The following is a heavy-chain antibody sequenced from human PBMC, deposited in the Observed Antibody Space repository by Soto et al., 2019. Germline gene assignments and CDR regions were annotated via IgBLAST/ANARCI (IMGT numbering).Heavy chain of an antibody. V-gene: IGHV2-5*02. CDR2: IYWDDDK. CDR1: GFSLSTSGVG. J-gene: IGHJ4*02. Sequence: QITLKESGPTLVKPTQTLTLTCTFSGFSLSTSGVGVGWIRQPPGKALEWLALIYWDDDKRYSPSLTSRLTISKDPSKNQVVLTMTNMDPVDTATYYCAHREAARSFDYWGQGTLVTVSS. CDR3: AHREAARSFDY. D-gene: IGHD6-6*01.